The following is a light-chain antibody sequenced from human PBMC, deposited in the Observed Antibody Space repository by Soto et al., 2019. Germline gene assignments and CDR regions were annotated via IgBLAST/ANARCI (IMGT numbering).Light chain of an antibody. V-gene: IGKV2-28*01. J-gene: IGKJ4*01. CDR3: IRTLQTPLT. CDR2: LAS. CDR1: QTFLHINGYNY. Sequence: EMMVTQSELSLPVTPGPPAPISCMASQTFLHINGYNYLDWYLQKPGQSPQLLIYLASNRASGVPDRFSGSGSGTDFTLKISRVEAEDFGVYYCIRTLQTPLTFGGGTKVDIK.